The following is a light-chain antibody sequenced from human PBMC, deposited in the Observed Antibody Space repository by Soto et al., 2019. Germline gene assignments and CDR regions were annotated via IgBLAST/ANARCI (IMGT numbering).Light chain of an antibody. CDR3: VSYTSSTTYV. V-gene: IGLV1-51*01. CDR2: DNN. J-gene: IGLJ1*01. Sequence: QSVLTQPPSVSAAPGQKVTISCSGSSSNIGNNYVSWYQQLPGTAPKLLIYDNNKRPSGIPDRFSGSKSGTSATLGITGLQTGDEADYYCVSYTSSTTYVFGTGTKVTVL. CDR1: SSNIGNNY.